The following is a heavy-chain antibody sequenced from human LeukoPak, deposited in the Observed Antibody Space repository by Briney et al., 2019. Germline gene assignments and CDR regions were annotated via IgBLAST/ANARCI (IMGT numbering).Heavy chain of an antibody. J-gene: IGHJ4*02. CDR1: GGSISSYY. D-gene: IGHD6-13*01. V-gene: IGHV4-34*01. CDR3: ARGNIAAAGS. Sequence: SETLSLTCTVSGGSISSYYWSWIRQPPGKGLEWIGEINHSGSTNYNPSLKSRVTISVDTSKNQFSLKLSSVTAADTAVYYCARGNIAAAGSWGQGTLVTVSS. CDR2: INHSGST.